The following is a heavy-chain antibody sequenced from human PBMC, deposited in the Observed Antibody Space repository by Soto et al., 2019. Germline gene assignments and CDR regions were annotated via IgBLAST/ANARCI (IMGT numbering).Heavy chain of an antibody. J-gene: IGHJ4*02. CDR1: GFTFSSYA. Sequence: QVQLVESGGGVVQPGRSLRLSCAASGFTFSSYAMHWVRQAPGKGLDWVAVISYDGANKYYADSVKGRFTISRDNSRNTLDLQMNSLRGEDAALYHCARDGGAYWGQGTLLTVSS. D-gene: IGHD3-16*01. CDR2: ISYDGANK. CDR3: ARDGGAY. V-gene: IGHV3-30-3*01.